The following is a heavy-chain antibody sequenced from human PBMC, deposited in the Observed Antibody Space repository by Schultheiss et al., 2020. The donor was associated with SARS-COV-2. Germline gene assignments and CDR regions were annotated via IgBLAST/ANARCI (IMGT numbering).Heavy chain of an antibody. CDR2: INHSGST. V-gene: IGHV4-34*01. CDR1: GGSISSYY. J-gene: IGHJ4*02. D-gene: IGHD1-7*01. CDR3: AKDLTGTRFFDY. Sequence: SETLSLTCTVSGGSISSYYWSWIRQPPGKGLEWIGEINHSGSTNYNPSLKSRVTISVDTSKNQFSLKLSSVTAADTAVYYCAKDLTGTRFFDYWGQGTLVTVSS.